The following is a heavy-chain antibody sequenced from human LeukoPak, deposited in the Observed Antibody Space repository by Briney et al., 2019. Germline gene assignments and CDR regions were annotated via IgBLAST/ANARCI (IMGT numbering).Heavy chain of an antibody. CDR3: AKDPTVGPYYYYMDV. J-gene: IGHJ6*03. D-gene: IGHD4-11*01. CDR2: ISGSGGST. V-gene: IGHV3-23*01. Sequence: GGSLRLSCAASGFTFSSYAMSWVRQAPGKGLEWVSAISGSGGSTYYADSVKGRFTISRDNSKNTLYLQMNSLRAEDTAVYYCAKDPTVGPYYYYMDVWGKGTTVTVSS. CDR1: GFTFSSYA.